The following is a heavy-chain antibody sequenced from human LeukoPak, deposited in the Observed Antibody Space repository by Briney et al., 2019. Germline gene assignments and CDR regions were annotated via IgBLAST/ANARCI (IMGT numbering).Heavy chain of an antibody. V-gene: IGHV3-11*03. CDR3: ARSVDSWSRMDV. CDR2: ISSSSSNT. D-gene: IGHD4-11*01. Sequence: GGSLRLSCAASGFSFSDYYMSWVRQAPGKGLVWVSFISSSSSNTKYADSVKGRFTISRDNAKNSLYLQMNSLRAEDAAVYYCARSVDSWSRMDVWGQGTRVTVSS. CDR1: GFSFSDYY. J-gene: IGHJ6*02.